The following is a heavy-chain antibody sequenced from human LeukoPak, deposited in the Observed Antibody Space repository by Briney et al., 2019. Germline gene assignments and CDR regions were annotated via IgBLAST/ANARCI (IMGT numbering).Heavy chain of an antibody. V-gene: IGHV4-59*08. CDR1: GGSISSYY. CDR3: ARHLSYDSRGYYFDY. CDR2: IYYSGST. D-gene: IGHD3-22*01. J-gene: IGHJ4*02. Sequence: SETLSLTCTVSGGSISSYYWSWIRQPPGKGLEWIGYIYYSGSTNYNPSLKSRVTISVDTSKNQFSLKLSSVTAADTAVYYCARHLSYDSRGYYFDYWGQGTLVTVSS.